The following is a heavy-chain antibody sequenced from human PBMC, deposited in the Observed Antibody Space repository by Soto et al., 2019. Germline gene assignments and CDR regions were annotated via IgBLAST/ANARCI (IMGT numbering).Heavy chain of an antibody. CDR3: ARGGGSTSPAPYWYFDL. Sequence: EVQLVESGGGLVKPGGSLRLSCAASGFTFSSYSMNWVRQAPGKGLEWVSSISSSSSYIYYADSVKGRLTISRDNAKNSLYLQMNSLRAEDTAVYYCARGGGSTSPAPYWYFDLWGRGTLVTVSS. CDR2: ISSSSSYI. J-gene: IGHJ2*01. D-gene: IGHD2-2*01. V-gene: IGHV3-21*01. CDR1: GFTFSSYS.